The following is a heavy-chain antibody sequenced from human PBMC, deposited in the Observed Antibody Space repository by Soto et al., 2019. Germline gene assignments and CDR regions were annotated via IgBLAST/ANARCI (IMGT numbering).Heavy chain of an antibody. CDR3: ARGRRWSGYNGYYGMDV. CDR1: CASMAKNNHY. V-gene: IGHV4-39*01. CDR2: TYYSGNT. Sequence: AETLSLTCPVSCASMAKNNHYLSGIRHPPGWGLEWIATTYYSGNTYYNPSLKSRVTVSVDTSKNQFSLKLSSVTAADTAVYYCARGRRWSGYNGYYGMDVWGQGTTVTVS. D-gene: IGHD3-3*01. J-gene: IGHJ6*02.